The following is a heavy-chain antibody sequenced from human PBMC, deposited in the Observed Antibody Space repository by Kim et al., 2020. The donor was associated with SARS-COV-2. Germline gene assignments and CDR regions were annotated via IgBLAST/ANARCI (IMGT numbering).Heavy chain of an antibody. CDR2: ISSSSSTI. Sequence: GGSLRHSCAASGFTFSSYSMNWVRQAPGKGLEWVSYISSSSSTIYYADSVKGRFTISRDNAKNSLYLQMNSLRDEDTAVYYCAREIWLLPFYYYYGMDVWGKGTTVTVSS. D-gene: IGHD2-15*01. CDR3: AREIWLLPFYYYYGMDV. J-gene: IGHJ6*04. V-gene: IGHV3-48*02. CDR1: GFTFSSYS.